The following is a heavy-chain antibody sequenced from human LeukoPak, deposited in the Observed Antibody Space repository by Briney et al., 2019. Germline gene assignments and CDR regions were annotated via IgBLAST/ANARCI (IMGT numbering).Heavy chain of an antibody. Sequence: SETLSLTCTVSGGSVSSGSYYWSWIRQPPGKGLEWIGYIYYSGSTNYNPSLKSRVTISVDTSKNQFSLKPSSVTAADTAVYYCARGLIAAAGPHIDYWGQGTLVTVSS. D-gene: IGHD6-13*01. CDR3: ARGLIAAAGPHIDY. CDR1: GGSVSSGSYY. CDR2: IYYSGST. V-gene: IGHV4-61*01. J-gene: IGHJ4*02.